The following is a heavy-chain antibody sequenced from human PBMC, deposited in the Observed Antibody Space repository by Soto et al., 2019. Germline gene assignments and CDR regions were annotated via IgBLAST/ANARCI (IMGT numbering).Heavy chain of an antibody. Sequence: PGGSLRLSCSASGFSFSDYGMHWVRQAPGKGLEWVAVISYDGSDKYVADSVKGRFTISRDNAKRSVYLQMNSLRAEDTAVYYCARDRGFDSWGQGTLVTVSS. CDR3: ARDRGFDS. CDR1: GFSFSDYG. V-gene: IGHV3-30*03. J-gene: IGHJ4*02. CDR2: ISYDGSDK.